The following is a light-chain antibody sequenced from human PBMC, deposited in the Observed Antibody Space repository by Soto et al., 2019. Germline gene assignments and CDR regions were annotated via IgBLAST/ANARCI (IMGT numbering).Light chain of an antibody. CDR1: QSVSSSY. CDR3: QQYGSSPPGFT. V-gene: IGKV3-20*01. Sequence: EIVLTQSPGTLSLSPGERATLSCRASQSVSSSYLAWYQQKPGQAPRLLIYGASSRATGIPDRFSGSGSGTDFTLTISRLEPEDFAVYYCQQYGSSPPGFTCGPGNKVDIK. CDR2: GAS. J-gene: IGKJ3*01.